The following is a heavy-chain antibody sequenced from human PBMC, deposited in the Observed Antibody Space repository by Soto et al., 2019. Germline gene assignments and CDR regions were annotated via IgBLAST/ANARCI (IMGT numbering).Heavy chain of an antibody. Sequence: VRQASGKGLEWVGRIRNKGNNYATAYTASVKGRFTISRDDSKNTVYLQMNSLKIDDTAVYYCTSRRDWTAVDPLDYWGLGTLVTVSS. CDR3: TSRRDWTAVDPLDY. CDR2: IRNKGNNYAT. J-gene: IGHJ4*02. V-gene: IGHV3-73*01. D-gene: IGHD5-18*01.